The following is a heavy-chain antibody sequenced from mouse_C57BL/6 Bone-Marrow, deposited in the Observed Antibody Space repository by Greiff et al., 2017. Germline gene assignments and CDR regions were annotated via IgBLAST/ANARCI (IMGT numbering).Heavy chain of an antibody. CDR3: ARGEWRVFAY. CDR1: GFTFSSYA. Sequence: EVKLVESGGGLVKPGGSLKLSCAASGFTFSSYAMSWVRQTPEKRLEWVATISDGGGYTYYPDNVKGRFTLSRDNAKNHLYLQMSHLKSEDTAMYYCARGEWRVFAYGGQGTLVTVSA. D-gene: IGHD1-3*01. J-gene: IGHJ3*01. V-gene: IGHV5-4*03. CDR2: ISDGGGYT.